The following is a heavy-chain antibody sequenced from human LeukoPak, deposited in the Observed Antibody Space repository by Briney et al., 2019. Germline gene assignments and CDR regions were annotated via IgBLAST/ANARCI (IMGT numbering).Heavy chain of an antibody. V-gene: IGHV1-18*01. J-gene: IGHJ4*02. D-gene: IGHD2-15*01. CDR2: ISTYNGNT. CDR3: ARVGTDCSGGNCC. Sequence: GASVKVSCKASGYTFTTYGITWVRQAPGQGLEWMGWISTYNGNTNYAQNLQGRVTMTTDTSTSTAYMELRSLTSDDTAVYYCARVGTDCSGGNCCWGQGTLVTVSS. CDR1: GYTFTTYG.